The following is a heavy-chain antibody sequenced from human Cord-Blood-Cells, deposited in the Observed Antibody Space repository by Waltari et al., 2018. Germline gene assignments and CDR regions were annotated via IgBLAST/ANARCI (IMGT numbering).Heavy chain of an antibody. J-gene: IGHJ3*02. CDR3: ARVLGYSGYDDAFDI. Sequence: EVQLVESGGDLVQPGGSLRLSCAASGFTFSSYWMSWVRQAPGKGLEWVANIKQDGSEKYYVDSGKGRFTISRDNAKNSLYLQMNSLRAEDTAVYYCARVLGYSGYDDAFDIWGQGTMVTVSS. D-gene: IGHD5-12*01. V-gene: IGHV3-7*01. CDR1: GFTFSSYW. CDR2: IKQDGSEK.